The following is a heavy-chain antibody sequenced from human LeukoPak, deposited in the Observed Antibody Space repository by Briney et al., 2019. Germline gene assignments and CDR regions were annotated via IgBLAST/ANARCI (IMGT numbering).Heavy chain of an antibody. CDR3: ARHWRNYYDSSGYYHFDY. Sequence: GGSLRLSYAASGFTFSSYWMSWVRQAPGKGLEWVANIKQDGSEKYYVDSVKGRFTISRDNAKNSLYLQMNSLRAEDTAVYYCARHWRNYYDSSGYYHFDYWGQGTLVTVSS. CDR1: GFTFSSYW. CDR2: IKQDGSEK. D-gene: IGHD3-22*01. J-gene: IGHJ4*02. V-gene: IGHV3-7*01.